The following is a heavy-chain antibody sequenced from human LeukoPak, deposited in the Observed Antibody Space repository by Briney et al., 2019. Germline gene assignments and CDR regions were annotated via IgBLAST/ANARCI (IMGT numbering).Heavy chain of an antibody. D-gene: IGHD3-10*01. Sequence: GASVKVSCKASGYTFTSYGISWVRQAPGQGLEWLGWISPYNGNTNYAQKLQGRVTMTTDTSTSTAFMELRSLRSDGTAVYYCARDIWFGDFDYWGQGTLVTISS. V-gene: IGHV1-18*01. CDR1: GYTFTSYG. CDR3: ARDIWFGDFDY. CDR2: ISPYNGNT. J-gene: IGHJ4*02.